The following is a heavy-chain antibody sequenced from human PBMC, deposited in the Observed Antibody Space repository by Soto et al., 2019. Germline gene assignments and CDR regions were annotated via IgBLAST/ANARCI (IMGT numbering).Heavy chain of an antibody. CDR2: IHHAGPT. V-gene: IGHV4-31*03. CDR3: AGNPSALSYFDY. D-gene: IGHD1-26*01. J-gene: IGHJ4*02. CDR1: GGSITTIDYY. Sequence: SETLSLTCTVSGGSITTIDYYWTWIRQLPGEGLEWIAYIHHAGPTYYNPSLQSRITISVDTSQNQFSLKLNSVTAADTAVYFCAGNPSALSYFDYWGQGALVTVSS.